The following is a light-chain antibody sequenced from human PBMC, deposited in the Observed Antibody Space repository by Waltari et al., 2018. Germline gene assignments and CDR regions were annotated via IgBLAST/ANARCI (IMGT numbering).Light chain of an antibody. V-gene: IGKV3-15*01. J-gene: IGKJ5*01. Sequence: EIVMTQSPATLSVSPGETATLSCRASQSVSSNVAWYQKKPGQAPRLLIYDASTRATSIPGKFRGSGSGTEFTLTLSSLQSEDFAVYYCQPYNRWPPITFGRGTRLEIK. CDR2: DAS. CDR1: QSVSSN. CDR3: QPYNRWPPIT.